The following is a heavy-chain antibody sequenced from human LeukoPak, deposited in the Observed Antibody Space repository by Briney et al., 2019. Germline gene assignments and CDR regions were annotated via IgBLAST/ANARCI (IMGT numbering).Heavy chain of an antibody. CDR1: GFTFSTSA. V-gene: IGHV3-23*01. J-gene: IGHJ5*02. D-gene: IGHD3-10*01. Sequence: GGSLRLSCAASGFTFSTSAMSWVRQAPGKGLEWVSSISTTVGNTYYADSVKGRFTISRDNSNHTLYLQMNSLTAEDTAVYYCTKRAEFGGFDPWGQGTLVTVS. CDR3: TKRAEFGGFDP. CDR2: ISTTVGNT.